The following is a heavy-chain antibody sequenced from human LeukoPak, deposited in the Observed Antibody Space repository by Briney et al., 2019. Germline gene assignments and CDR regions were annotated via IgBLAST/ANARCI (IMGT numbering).Heavy chain of an antibody. D-gene: IGHD3-10*01. CDR3: VKDMNPGGADV. CDR2: INSDGSST. Sequence: PGGPLRLSCAASGFTFSSYWMHWVRQAPGKGLVWVSRINSDGSSTSYADSVKGRFTISRDNAKNTLYLQMNSLRPEDTALYYCVKDMNPGGADVWGQGTTVTVSS. CDR1: GFTFSSYW. V-gene: IGHV3-74*01. J-gene: IGHJ6*02.